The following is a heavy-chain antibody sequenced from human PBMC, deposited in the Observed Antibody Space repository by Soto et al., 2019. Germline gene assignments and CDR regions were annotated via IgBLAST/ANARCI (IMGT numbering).Heavy chain of an antibody. CDR2: IYHSGTT. D-gene: IGHD6-13*01. CDR1: GGSIISNYW. Sequence: PSETLSLTCAVSGGSIISNYWWAWIRQSPGEGLVWIGSIYHSGTTYYNPSLESRVIISVDTSESRFALRLTSVTAADSALYYCAKLARGGSSRSDYWGQGTLVTVSS. CDR3: AKLARGGSSRSDY. J-gene: IGHJ4*02. V-gene: IGHV4-38-2*01.